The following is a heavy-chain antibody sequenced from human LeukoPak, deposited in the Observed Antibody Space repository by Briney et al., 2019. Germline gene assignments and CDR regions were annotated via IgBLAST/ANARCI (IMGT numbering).Heavy chain of an antibody. Sequence: GGSLRLSCAASGFTFSSYAMSWVRQAPGKGLEWGSAISGSGGSTYYADSVKGRFTISRDNSKNTLYLQMNSLRAEDTAVDCCAKDLAGIAAAYYWGYDYWGQGTLVTISS. CDR2: ISGSGGST. J-gene: IGHJ4*02. V-gene: IGHV3-23*01. CDR1: GFTFSSYA. D-gene: IGHD6-13*01. CDR3: AKDLAGIAAAYYWGYDY.